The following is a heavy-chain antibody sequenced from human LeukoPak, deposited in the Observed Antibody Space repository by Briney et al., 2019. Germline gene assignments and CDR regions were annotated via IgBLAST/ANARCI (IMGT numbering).Heavy chain of an antibody. D-gene: IGHD4-11*01. Sequence: GGSLRLSCAASGFTFSSYAMSWVRQAPGKGLEWVSAISGSGGSTYYADSVKGRFTISRDNSKNTLYLQMNSLRAEDTAVYYCARDLSVVTTPYSTLFDYWGQGTLVTVSS. CDR1: GFTFSSYA. J-gene: IGHJ4*02. CDR2: ISGSGGST. CDR3: ARDLSVVTTPYSTLFDY. V-gene: IGHV3-23*01.